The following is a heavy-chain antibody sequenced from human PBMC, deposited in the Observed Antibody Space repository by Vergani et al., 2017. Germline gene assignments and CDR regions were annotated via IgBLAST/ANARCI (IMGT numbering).Heavy chain of an antibody. V-gene: IGHV1-69*02. J-gene: IGHJ4*02. CDR1: GGTFSSYT. Sequence: QVQLVQSGAEVKKPGSSVKVSCKASGGTFSSYTISWVRQAPGQGLEWMGRIIPILGIANYAQKFQGRVTITADKSTSTAYMELSSLRSEDTAMYYCARRAATLFSFDYWGQGTLVTVSS. D-gene: IGHD2-15*01. CDR2: IIPILGIA. CDR3: ARRAATLFSFDY.